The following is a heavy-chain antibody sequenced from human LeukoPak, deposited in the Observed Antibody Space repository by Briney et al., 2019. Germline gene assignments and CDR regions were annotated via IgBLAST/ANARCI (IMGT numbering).Heavy chain of an antibody. CDR3: AKENSGHFDY. J-gene: IGHJ4*02. CDR2: ISYDGSNK. CDR1: GFTFSSYG. D-gene: IGHD5-12*01. V-gene: IGHV3-30*18. Sequence: PGGSLRLSCAASGFTFSSYGMHWVRQAPGKGLEWVAVISYDGSNKYYADSVKGRFTISRDNSKNTLYLQMNSLRAEDTAVYYCAKENSGHFDYWGQGTLVTVSS.